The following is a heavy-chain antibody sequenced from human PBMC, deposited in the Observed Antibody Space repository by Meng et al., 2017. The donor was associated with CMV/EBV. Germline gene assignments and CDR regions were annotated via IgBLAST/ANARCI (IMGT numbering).Heavy chain of an antibody. CDR2: ISSSSSYI. CDR1: GFAFSSYA. Sequence: GGSLRLSCAASGFAFSSYALHWVRQAPGKGLEWVSSISSSSSYIYYADSVKGRFTISRDNAKNSLYLQMNSLRAEDTAVYYCARAGGYSSSWSGLGPNWFDPWGQGTLVTVSS. V-gene: IGHV3-21*01. D-gene: IGHD6-13*01. J-gene: IGHJ5*02. CDR3: ARAGGYSSSWSGLGPNWFDP.